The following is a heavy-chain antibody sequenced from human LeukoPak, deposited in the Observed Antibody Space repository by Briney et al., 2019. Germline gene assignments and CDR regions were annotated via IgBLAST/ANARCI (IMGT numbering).Heavy chain of an antibody. CDR3: AREIEQWLATDGAFDI. CDR2: INHSGST. CDR1: GGSFSGYY. J-gene: IGHJ3*02. Sequence: PSETLSLTCAVYGGSFSGYYWSWIRQPPGKGLEWIGEINHSGSTNYNPSLKSRVTISVDTSKNQFSLKLSSVTAADTAVYYCAREIEQWLATDGAFDIWGQGTMVTVSS. D-gene: IGHD6-19*01. V-gene: IGHV4-34*01.